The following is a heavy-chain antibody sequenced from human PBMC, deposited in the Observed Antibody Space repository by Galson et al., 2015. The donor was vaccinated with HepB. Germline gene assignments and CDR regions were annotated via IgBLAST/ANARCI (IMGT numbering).Heavy chain of an antibody. V-gene: IGHV3-30*04. Sequence: SLRLSCAASGFTFSSYAMHWVRQAPGKGLEWVAVISYDGSNKYYADSVKGRFTISRDNSKNTLYLQMNSLRAEDTAVYYCAREYQWLSYYYYYGMDVWGQGTTVTVSS. CDR1: GFTFSSYA. CDR3: AREYQWLSYYYYYGMDV. D-gene: IGHD3-22*01. CDR2: ISYDGSNK. J-gene: IGHJ6*02.